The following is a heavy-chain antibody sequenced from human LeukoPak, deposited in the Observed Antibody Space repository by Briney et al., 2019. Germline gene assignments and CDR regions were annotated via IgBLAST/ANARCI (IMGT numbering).Heavy chain of an antibody. Sequence: GGSLRLSCAASGFTFSSYSMNWVRQAPGKGLEWGSYISSSSSTIYYADSVKGRFTISRDNAKNSLFLQMNSLRAEDTALYYCARDPPSFHHWGQGTLVTVSS. CDR2: ISSSSSTI. J-gene: IGHJ1*01. V-gene: IGHV3-48*04. CDR1: GFTFSSYS. CDR3: ARDPPSFHH.